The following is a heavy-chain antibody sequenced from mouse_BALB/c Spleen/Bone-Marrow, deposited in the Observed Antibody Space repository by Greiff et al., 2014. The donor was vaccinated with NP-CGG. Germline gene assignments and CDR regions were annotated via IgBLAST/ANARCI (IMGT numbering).Heavy chain of an antibody. Sequence: EVMLVESGAELVKPGAPVKLSCTASGFNIKDTYMHWVKQRPEQGLEWIGRIDPANGNTKYDPKFQGKATITADTSSNTAYLQLSSLTSEDTAVYYCAVYYYGISSFVYWGQGTLVTVSA. V-gene: IGHV14-3*02. CDR3: AVYYYGISSFVY. J-gene: IGHJ3*01. CDR2: IDPANGNT. D-gene: IGHD1-1*01. CDR1: GFNIKDTY.